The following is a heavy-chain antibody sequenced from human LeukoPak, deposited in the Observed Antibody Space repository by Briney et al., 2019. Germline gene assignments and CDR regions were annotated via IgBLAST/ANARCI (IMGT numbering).Heavy chain of an antibody. Sequence: ASVKVSCKASGYTFTSYGISWVRQAPGQGLEWMGWISAYNGNTNYAQKLQGRVTMTTDTSTSTAYMELRSLRSDDTAVYYCARDKGQWLVLSEYYFDYWGQGTLVTVSS. CDR3: ARDKGQWLVLSEYYFDY. V-gene: IGHV1-18*01. J-gene: IGHJ4*02. D-gene: IGHD6-19*01. CDR2: ISAYNGNT. CDR1: GYTFTSYG.